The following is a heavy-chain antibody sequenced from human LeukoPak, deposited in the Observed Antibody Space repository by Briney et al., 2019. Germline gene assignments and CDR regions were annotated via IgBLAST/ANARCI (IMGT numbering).Heavy chain of an antibody. V-gene: IGHV1-2*02. CDR2: INPNSGGT. Sequence: GASVKVSCKASGYTFTGYYMHWVRQAPGQGHEWMGWINPNSGGTNYAQKLQGRVTMTTDTSTSTAYMELRSLRSDDTAVYYCARALLWFGEPSHIDYWGQGTLVTASS. J-gene: IGHJ4*02. D-gene: IGHD3-10*01. CDR1: GYTFTGYY. CDR3: ARALLWFGEPSHIDY.